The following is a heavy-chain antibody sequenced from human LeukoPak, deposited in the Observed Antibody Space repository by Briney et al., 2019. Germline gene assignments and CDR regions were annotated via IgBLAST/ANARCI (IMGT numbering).Heavy chain of an antibody. D-gene: IGHD6-19*01. Sequence: ASVKVSCKASRGTFSSYAISWVRQAPGQGLEWMGWISGYNGDTIYAQKFQGRVTMTTETSTSTAYMEVWSLRSDDTAVYYCARDPSNTSGRFWYLDVWGRGTLVTVSA. J-gene: IGHJ2*01. CDR1: RGTFSSYA. V-gene: IGHV1-18*01. CDR2: ISGYNGDT. CDR3: ARDPSNTSGRFWYLDV.